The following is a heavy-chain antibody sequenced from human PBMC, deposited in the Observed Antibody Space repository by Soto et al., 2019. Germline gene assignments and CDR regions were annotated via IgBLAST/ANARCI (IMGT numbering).Heavy chain of an antibody. CDR3: ARDGGEIIPAAIGGGYGMDV. J-gene: IGHJ6*02. CDR1: GFTFSDYY. CDR2: ISGRNTYT. D-gene: IGHD2-2*01. V-gene: IGHV3-11*06. Sequence: QVQLVESGGGLVKPAGSLRLSCAASGFTFSDYYMSWIRQAPGKGLEWVSYISGRNTYTNYADSVKGRFTVSRDNAKNSLFLEMNSLRVEDTAVYYCARDGGEIIPAAIGGGYGMDVWGQGTTVIVSS.